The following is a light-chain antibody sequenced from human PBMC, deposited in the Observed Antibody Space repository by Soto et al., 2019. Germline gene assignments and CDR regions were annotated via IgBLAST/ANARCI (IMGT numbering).Light chain of an antibody. J-gene: IGLJ2*01. CDR1: SSDIGGYNY. CDR2: DVS. CDR3: NSYTNNSTVI. Sequence: QSALTQPASVSGSPGQSITISCTGTSSDIGGYNYVSWYQQHAGKAPKLMIYDVSNRPSGVSNRFSGSKSGNTASLTISGLQAEDEADYYCNSYTNNSTVIFGGGTKVTVL. V-gene: IGLV2-14*01.